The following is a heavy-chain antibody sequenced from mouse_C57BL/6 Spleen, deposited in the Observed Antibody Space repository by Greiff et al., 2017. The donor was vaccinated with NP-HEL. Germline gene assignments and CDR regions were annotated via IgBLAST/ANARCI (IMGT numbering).Heavy chain of an antibody. CDR1: GFTFSDYG. CDR2: ISSGSSTI. V-gene: IGHV5-17*01. J-gene: IGHJ4*01. CDR3: ARRGMGTTWDSSYAMDY. Sequence: VQLQESGGGLVKPGGSLKLSCAASGFTFSDYGMHWVRQAPEKGLEWVAYISSGSSTIYYADTVKGRFTISRDNAKNTLFLQMTSLRSEDTAMYYCARRGMGTTWDSSYAMDYWGQGTSVTVSS. D-gene: IGHD2-2*01.